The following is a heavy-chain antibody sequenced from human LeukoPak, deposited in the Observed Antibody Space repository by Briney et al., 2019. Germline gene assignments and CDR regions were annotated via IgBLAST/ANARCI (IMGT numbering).Heavy chain of an antibody. CDR1: GFTFSSYA. J-gene: IGHJ4*02. Sequence: GGSLRLSCAASGFTFSSYAMHWVRQAPGKGLEWVSAISDSGGNTYYAVSVKGRFTISRDNSENTLYLQMNSLRAEDTAVYYCAKAYYDFWSGLDYWGQGTLVTVSS. CDR3: AKAYYDFWSGLDY. D-gene: IGHD3-3*01. CDR2: ISDSGGNT. V-gene: IGHV3-23*01.